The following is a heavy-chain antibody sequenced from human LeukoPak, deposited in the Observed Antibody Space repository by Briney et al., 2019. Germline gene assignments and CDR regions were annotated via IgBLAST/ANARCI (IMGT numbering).Heavy chain of an antibody. J-gene: IGHJ6*02. Sequence: PSQTLFPTCTVSGGSISSGGYYWSWIRQHPGKGLEWIGYIYYSGSTYYNPSLKSRVTISVDTSKNQFSLKLSSVTAADTAVYYCARDSSTDCSGGSCYQNYYYYYGMDVWGQGTTVTVSS. D-gene: IGHD2-15*01. CDR2: IYYSGST. CDR3: ARDSSTDCSGGSCYQNYYYYYGMDV. V-gene: IGHV4-31*03. CDR1: GGSISSGGYY.